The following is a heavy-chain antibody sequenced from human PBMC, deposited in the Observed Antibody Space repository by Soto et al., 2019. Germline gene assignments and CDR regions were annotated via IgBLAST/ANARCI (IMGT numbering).Heavy chain of an antibody. CDR3: ARGGRMIVVVTPFDY. V-gene: IGHV4-34*01. J-gene: IGHJ4*02. CDR2: INHSGST. CDR1: GGSFSGYY. D-gene: IGHD3-22*01. Sequence: PSETLSLTCAVYGGSFSGYYWSWIRQPPGKGLEWIGEINHSGSTNYNPSLKSRVTISVDTSKNQFSLKLSSVTAADTAVYYCARGGRMIVVVTPFDYWGQGTLVTVSS.